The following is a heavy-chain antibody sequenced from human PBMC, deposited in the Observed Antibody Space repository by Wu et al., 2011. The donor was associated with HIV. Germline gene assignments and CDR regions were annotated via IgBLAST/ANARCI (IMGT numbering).Heavy chain of an antibody. Sequence: QIQLVQSGVEVKKPGASVKVSCETSGYAFTAYYIHWVRQVPGQGLEWMGWIHPNRGVTNYAQKFQGRVTLTRDTSTSTVYMELNGLKSDDTGMYYCARGVQQPLQDVWGQGTQVTVSS. CDR2: IHPNRGVT. CDR1: GYAFTAYY. J-gene: IGHJ1*01. D-gene: IGHD1-1*01. CDR3: ARGVQQPLQDV. V-gene: IGHV1-2*02.